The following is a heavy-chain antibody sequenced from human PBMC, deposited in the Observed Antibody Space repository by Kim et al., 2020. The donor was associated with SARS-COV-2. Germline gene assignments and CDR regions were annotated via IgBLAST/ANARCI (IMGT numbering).Heavy chain of an antibody. CDR1: GGSISSSSYY. CDR2: IYYSGST. D-gene: IGHD3-9*01. V-gene: IGHV4-39*01. J-gene: IGHJ4*02. CDR3: ARHRSSVVLTGSAVGYFDY. Sequence: SETLSLTCTVSGGSISSSSYYWGWIRQPPGKGLEWIGSIYYSGSTYYNPSLKSRVTISVDTSKNQFSLKLSSVTAADTAVYYCARHRSSVVLTGSAVGYFDYWGQGTLVTVSS.